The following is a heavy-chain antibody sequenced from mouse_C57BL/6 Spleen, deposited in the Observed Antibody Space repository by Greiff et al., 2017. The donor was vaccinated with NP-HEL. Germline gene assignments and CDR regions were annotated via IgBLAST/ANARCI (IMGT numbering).Heavy chain of an antibody. CDR3: ARGNYSNYGFFAY. CDR2: INPGSGGT. D-gene: IGHD2-5*01. V-gene: IGHV1-54*01. J-gene: IGHJ3*01. CDR1: GYAFTNYL. Sequence: VKLQESGAELVRPGTSVKVSCKASGYAFTNYLIEWVKQRPGQGLEWIGVINPGSGGTNYNEKFKGKATLTADKSSSTAYMQLSSLTSEDSAVYFCARGNYSNYGFFAYWGQGTLVTVSA.